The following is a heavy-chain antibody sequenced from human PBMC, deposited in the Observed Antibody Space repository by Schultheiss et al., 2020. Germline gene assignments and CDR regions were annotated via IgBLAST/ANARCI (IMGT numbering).Heavy chain of an antibody. CDR1: GGSISSGGYY. J-gene: IGHJ4*02. D-gene: IGHD1-1*01. CDR2: IYYSGST. Sequence: SQTLSLTCTVSGGSISSGGYYWSWIRQHPGKGLEWIGYIYYSGSTYYNPSLKSRVTISVDTSKNQFSLKLSSVTAADTAVYYCARVHTNWNSNYFDYWGQGTLVTVSS. CDR3: ARVHTNWNSNYFDY. V-gene: IGHV4-31*03.